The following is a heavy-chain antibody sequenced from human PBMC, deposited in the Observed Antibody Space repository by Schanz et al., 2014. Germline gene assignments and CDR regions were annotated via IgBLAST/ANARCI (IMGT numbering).Heavy chain of an antibody. D-gene: IGHD3-10*01. Sequence: QVQLVDSGGGLVKPGGSLRLSCTASGFPFSDYFMAWVRQAPGKGLEWVSYISGSSRTIYYADSMKGRFTISRDNAKNTLYLQMNSLRAEDTAVYYCARPALWFGDNCFDPWGQGTLVTVSS. CDR3: ARPALWFGDNCFDP. CDR1: GFPFSDYF. V-gene: IGHV3-11*04. CDR2: ISGSSRTI. J-gene: IGHJ5*02.